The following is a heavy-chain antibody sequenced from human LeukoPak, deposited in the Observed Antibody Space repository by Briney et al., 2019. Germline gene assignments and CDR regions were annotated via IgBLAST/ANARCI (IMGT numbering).Heavy chain of an antibody. Sequence: GESLKISCKGSGYSFTSYWIGWVRQMPGKGLEWMGIIYPGDSGTRYSPSVQGQVTISADKSNSTAYLQWSSLEASDTAMYYCARGKYGSGSYYTLNFDYWGQGTLVTVCS. CDR2: IYPGDSGT. D-gene: IGHD3-10*01. CDR3: ARGKYGSGSYYTLNFDY. V-gene: IGHV5-51*01. CDR1: GYSFTSYW. J-gene: IGHJ4*02.